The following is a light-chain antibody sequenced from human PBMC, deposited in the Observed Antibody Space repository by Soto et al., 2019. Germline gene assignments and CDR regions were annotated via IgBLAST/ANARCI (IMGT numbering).Light chain of an antibody. V-gene: IGLV2-14*01. Sequence: QSVLTQPASVSGSPGQSITISCTGTGSDVGGYDYVSWYQHHPGKAPKVMIYEVTNRPSGVSNRFSGSKSGNTASLTISGLLAEHEADYYCSSYTSSSTYGFGTATKVTVL. J-gene: IGLJ1*01. CDR2: EVT. CDR3: SSYTSSSTYG. CDR1: GSDVGGYDY.